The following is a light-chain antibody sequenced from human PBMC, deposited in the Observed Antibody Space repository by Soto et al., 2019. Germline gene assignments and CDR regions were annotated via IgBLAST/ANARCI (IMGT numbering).Light chain of an antibody. J-gene: IGKJ2*01. CDR1: QSINSE. Sequence: EIVMTQSPATLSLSPGERAALSCRASQSINSELAWYQQKPGQPPRLLIYGASTRATGVPARFTGSVSGSEFTLTISGLQSEDFNFYYWSRAHNCPLTFGQGTRLKI. V-gene: IGKV3-15*01. CDR3: SRAHNCPLT. CDR2: GAS.